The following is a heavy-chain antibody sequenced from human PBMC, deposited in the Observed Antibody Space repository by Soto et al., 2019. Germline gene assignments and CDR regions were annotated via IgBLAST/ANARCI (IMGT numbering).Heavy chain of an antibody. D-gene: IGHD3-10*01. Sequence: QVQLVQSGAEVKRPGSSGKVSCKASGDTFTFYSINWVRQAPGLGLEWMGRVNPILSMSNYAQRFQGRVTMTADKSTSTAYMDISGLESEDTAMYYCATSYGSGYRAFDYWGQGALVTVSS. V-gene: IGHV1-69*04. J-gene: IGHJ4*02. CDR3: ATSYGSGYRAFDY. CDR2: VNPILSMS. CDR1: GDTFTFYS.